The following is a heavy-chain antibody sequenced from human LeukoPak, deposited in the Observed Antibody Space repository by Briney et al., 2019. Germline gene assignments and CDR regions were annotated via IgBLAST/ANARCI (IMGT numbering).Heavy chain of an antibody. CDR3: AICCSSTSCPIDY. D-gene: IGHD2-2*01. J-gene: IGHJ4*02. CDR1: GYTFTSYD. Sequence: ASVKVSCKASGYTFTSYDINWVRQATGQGLEWMGWMNPNSGNTGYAQKFQGRVTMTRNTSISTVYMELSSLRSEDTAVYYCAICCSSTSCPIDYWGQGTLVTVSS. V-gene: IGHV1-8*01. CDR2: MNPNSGNT.